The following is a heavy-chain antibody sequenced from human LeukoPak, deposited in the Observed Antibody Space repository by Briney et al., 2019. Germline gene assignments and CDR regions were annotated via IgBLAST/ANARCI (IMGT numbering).Heavy chain of an antibody. CDR3: TRERSGPYDAFDI. Sequence: AEPLSLTCSVSGGSISSYKGSWLRQPPGKRLEWWGNFYDSWRTNYNPSLKSRVTISVDTSKYKFSLILTTVTAASPALCHFTRERSGPYDAFDIWGQGKMVTVSS. J-gene: IGHJ3*02. CDR2: FYDSWRT. CDR1: GGSISSYK. D-gene: IGHD2-15*01. V-gene: IGHV4-59*01.